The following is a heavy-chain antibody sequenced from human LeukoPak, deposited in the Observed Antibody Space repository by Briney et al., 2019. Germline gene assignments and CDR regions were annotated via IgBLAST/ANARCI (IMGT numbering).Heavy chain of an antibody. V-gene: IGHV1-18*01. CDR1: GYTFTSYG. D-gene: IGHD3-10*01. CDR2: ISAYNGNT. J-gene: IGHJ4*02. CDR3: ARGALLWFGAKMEYYFDY. Sequence: GASVKVSCKASGYTFTSYGISWVRQAPGHGLEWVGWISAYNGNTNYAQKLQGRVTMTTDTSTSTAYMELRSQRSDDTAVYYCARGALLWFGAKMEYYFDYWGQGTPLTVSS.